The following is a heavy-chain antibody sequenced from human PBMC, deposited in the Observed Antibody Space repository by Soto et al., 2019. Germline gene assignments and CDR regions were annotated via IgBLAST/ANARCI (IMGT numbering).Heavy chain of an antibody. J-gene: IGHJ5*02. Sequence: QVQLQESGPGLVKPSQTLSLTCTVSGGSISSGDYYWSWIRQPPGKGLEWIGYIYYSGSTFYNPSVKNRVTISLDTSKIQFSLKLSSVTAADTAVYYCVREGGDNGFDPWGQGTLVTVSS. CDR2: IYYSGST. CDR3: VREGGDNGFDP. V-gene: IGHV4-30-4*01. CDR1: GGSISSGDYY. D-gene: IGHD3-16*01.